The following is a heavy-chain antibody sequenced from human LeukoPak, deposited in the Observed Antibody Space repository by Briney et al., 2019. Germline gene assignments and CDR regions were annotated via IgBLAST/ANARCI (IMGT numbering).Heavy chain of an antibody. V-gene: IGHV3-48*03. CDR3: ARDPNGLYDFDY. CDR2: IDNGGTIK. D-gene: IGHD5/OR15-5a*01. Sequence: GGSLRLSCAASGFTFSSYEMNWVRQAPGKGLEWVSFIDNGGTIKYYADSVKGRLTISRDNARNSLYLQMNSLGAEDTAVYYCARDPNGLYDFDYWGRGTLVTVSS. J-gene: IGHJ4*02. CDR1: GFTFSSYE.